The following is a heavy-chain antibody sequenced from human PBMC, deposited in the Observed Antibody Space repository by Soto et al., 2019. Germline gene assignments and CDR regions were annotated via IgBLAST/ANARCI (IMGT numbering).Heavy chain of an antibody. CDR1: GGSISSYY. Sequence: PSETLSLTCTVSGGSISSYYWSWIRQPPGKGLEWIGYIYYSGSTNYNPSLKSRVTISVDTSKNQFSLKLSSVTAADTAVYYCASSVRDKYYDFWSGYFLYYMDVWGKGTTVTVSS. V-gene: IGHV4-59*01. J-gene: IGHJ6*03. CDR3: ASSVRDKYYDFWSGYFLYYMDV. CDR2: IYYSGST. D-gene: IGHD3-3*01.